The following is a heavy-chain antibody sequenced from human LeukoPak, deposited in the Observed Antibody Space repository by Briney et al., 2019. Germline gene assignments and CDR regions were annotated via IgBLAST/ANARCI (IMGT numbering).Heavy chain of an antibody. V-gene: IGHV3-23*01. CDR2: ISGSGGST. J-gene: IGHJ2*01. D-gene: IGHD2-21*02. CDR1: GFTFSSYA. Sequence: GGSLRLSCAASGFTFSSYAMSWVRQAPGKGLEWVSAISGSGGSTYYADSVKGRFTISRDNSKNTLYLQMNSLRAEDTAVYYCARAYCGGDCSLYWYFDLWGRGTLVTVSS. CDR3: ARAYCGGDCSLYWYFDL.